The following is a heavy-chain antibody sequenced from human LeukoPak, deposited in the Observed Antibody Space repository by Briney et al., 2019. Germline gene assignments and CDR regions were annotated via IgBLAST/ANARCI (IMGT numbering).Heavy chain of an antibody. Sequence: SETLSLTCAVSGDSISSYYWSWIRQPPGKGLEWIGYIYYSGSTNYNPSLKSRVTTSVDMSKNQFSLKLSSVTAADTAVYYCGRLGQQRATVNYYSMDVWGQGTTVTVYS. CDR3: GRLGQQRATVNYYSMDV. J-gene: IGHJ6*02. D-gene: IGHD5-24*01. CDR1: GDSISSYY. V-gene: IGHV4-59*08. CDR2: IYYSGST.